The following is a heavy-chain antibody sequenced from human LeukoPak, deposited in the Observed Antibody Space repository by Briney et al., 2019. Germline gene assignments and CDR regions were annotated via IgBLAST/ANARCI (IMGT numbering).Heavy chain of an antibody. D-gene: IGHD5-12*01. Sequence: SETLSLTCTVSGGSIRSNSYYWSWIRQRPGKGLEWIGYIYYTGSTYYNPSLMSRVAISVDTSRNQFSLQVTSVSAADTALYYCARSYNGYAIAWGQGALVTVSS. CDR2: IYYTGST. J-gene: IGHJ5*02. CDR3: ARSYNGYAIA. CDR1: GGSIRSNSYY. V-gene: IGHV4-31*03.